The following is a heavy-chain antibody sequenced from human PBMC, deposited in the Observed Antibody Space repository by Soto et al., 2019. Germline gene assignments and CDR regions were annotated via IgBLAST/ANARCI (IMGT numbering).Heavy chain of an antibody. J-gene: IGHJ4*02. V-gene: IGHV6-1*01. CDR2: TYYRSKWYN. Sequence: SQTLSLTCAISGDSVSSNSAAWNWIRQSPSRGLEWLGRTYYRSKWYNDYAVSVKSRITINPDTSKNQFSLQLNSVTPEDTAVYYCAREENIGSGWSQTYYFDYWGQGTLVTVSS. CDR3: AREENIGSGWSQTYYFDY. D-gene: IGHD6-19*01. CDR1: GDSVSSNSAA.